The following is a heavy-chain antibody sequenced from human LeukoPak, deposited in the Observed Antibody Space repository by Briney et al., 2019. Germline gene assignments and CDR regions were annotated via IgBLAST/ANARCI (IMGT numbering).Heavy chain of an antibody. CDR3: ARSVQLERLDFDY. CDR2: IIPIFGTA. J-gene: IGHJ4*02. V-gene: IGHV1-69*13. D-gene: IGHD1-1*01. Sequence: ASVKVSCKASGGTFSSYAISWVRQAPGQGLEWMIGIIPIFGTANYAQKFQGRVTITADESTSTAYMELSSLRSEDTAVYYCARSVQLERLDFDYWGQGTLVTVSS. CDR1: GGTFSSYA.